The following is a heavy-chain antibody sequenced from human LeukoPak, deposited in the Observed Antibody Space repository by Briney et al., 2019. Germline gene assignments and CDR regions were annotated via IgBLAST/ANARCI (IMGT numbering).Heavy chain of an antibody. D-gene: IGHD3-22*01. CDR3: ARDRGDYDSSGYYGYFDF. V-gene: IGHV4-59*11. CDR1: GGSIRSHY. Sequence: SETLSLTCTVSGGSIRSHYWSWIRQPPGKGLEWIGYIYYSGSTNYNPSLKSRVTISVDTSKNQFSLKLSSVTAADTAVYYCARDRGDYDSSGYYGYFDFWGQGALVTVSS. J-gene: IGHJ4*02. CDR2: IYYSGST.